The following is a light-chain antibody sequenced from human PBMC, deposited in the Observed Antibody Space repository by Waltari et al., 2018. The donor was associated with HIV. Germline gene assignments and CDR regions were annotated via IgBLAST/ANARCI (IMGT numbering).Light chain of an antibody. Sequence: QSALAQPASVSDSPGQSIPISCTGPSSDVGNYNLVSWYQQHPGQVPKLIIYEVTKRPSGVSTRFSGSKSGNTASPTISGLQAEDEADYYCCSYAASRSVVFGGGTKLTVL. CDR1: SSDVGNYNL. CDR3: CSYAASRSVV. CDR2: EVT. V-gene: IGLV2-23*02. J-gene: IGLJ2*01.